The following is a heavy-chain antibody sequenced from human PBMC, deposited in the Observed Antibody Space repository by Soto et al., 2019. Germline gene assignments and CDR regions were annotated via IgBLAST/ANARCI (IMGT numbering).Heavy chain of an antibody. CDR3: ARSHYNDSSGYYSHWYFDL. V-gene: IGHV3-53*01. D-gene: IGHD3-22*01. CDR1: GFTVSSNY. CDR2: IYSDGNT. J-gene: IGHJ2*01. Sequence: AGGSLRLSCAASGFTVSSNYMSWVRQAPGKGLEWVSVIYSDGNTYYADSVKGRFTISRDNSKNTLYLQMNSLRAEDTAVYYCARSHYNDSSGYYSHWYFDLWGRGTLVTVSS.